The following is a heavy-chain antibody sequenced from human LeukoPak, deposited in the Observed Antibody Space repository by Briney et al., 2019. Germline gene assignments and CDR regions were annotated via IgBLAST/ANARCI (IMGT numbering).Heavy chain of an antibody. V-gene: IGHV3-48*03. Sequence: PGGSLRLSCAASGFTFSSYEMNWVRQAPGKGLEWVSYISSSGSTIYYADSVKGRFTISRDNAKNSLYLQMNSLRAEDTAVYYCARSGGGVRGALFDYWGQGTLVTVSS. CDR3: ARSGGGVRGALFDY. J-gene: IGHJ4*02. CDR2: ISSSGSTI. D-gene: IGHD3-10*01. CDR1: GFTFSSYE.